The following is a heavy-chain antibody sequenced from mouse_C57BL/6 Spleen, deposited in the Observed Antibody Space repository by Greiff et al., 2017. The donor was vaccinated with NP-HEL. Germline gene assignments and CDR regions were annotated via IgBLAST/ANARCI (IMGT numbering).Heavy chain of an antibody. CDR3: ASGGSSRYFDV. J-gene: IGHJ1*03. CDR1: GYTFTSYW. V-gene: IGHV1-64*01. D-gene: IGHD1-1*01. CDR2: IHPNSGST. Sequence: VQLVESGAELVKPGASVKLSCKASGYTFTSYWMHWVKQRPGQGLEWIGMIHPNSGSTNYNEKFKSKATLTVDKSSSTAYMQLSSLTSEDSAVYYSASGGSSRYFDVWGTGTTVTVSS.